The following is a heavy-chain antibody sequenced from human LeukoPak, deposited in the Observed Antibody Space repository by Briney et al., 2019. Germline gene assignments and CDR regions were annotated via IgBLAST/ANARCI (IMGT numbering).Heavy chain of an antibody. Sequence: GGSLRLSCTASGFIFSSYGMHWVRQAPGKGLEWVAVISYDGSNKYYADSVKGRFTISRDNSKNTLYVQMNSLRAEDTAVYYCAKEEQQLISHGFDYWGQGTLVTVSS. J-gene: IGHJ4*02. CDR2: ISYDGSNK. V-gene: IGHV3-30*18. CDR3: AKEEQQLISHGFDY. CDR1: GFIFSSYG. D-gene: IGHD6-13*01.